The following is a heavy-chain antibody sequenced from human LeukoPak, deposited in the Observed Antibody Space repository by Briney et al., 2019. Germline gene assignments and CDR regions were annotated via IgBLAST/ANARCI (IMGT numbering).Heavy chain of an antibody. CDR2: MYLSGTT. CDR3: ARGGYCSGPTCYSLDY. J-gene: IGHJ4*02. V-gene: IGHV4-4*02. D-gene: IGHD2-15*01. Sequence: SETLSLTCTVSGDSINSLDLWSWVRQPPGKGLEWIGEMYLSGTTHSNPSVKSRVTISIDKSKNQFFLNLSSVTAADTAVYYCARGGYCSGPTCYSLDYWGQGTLVTASS. CDR1: GDSINSLDL.